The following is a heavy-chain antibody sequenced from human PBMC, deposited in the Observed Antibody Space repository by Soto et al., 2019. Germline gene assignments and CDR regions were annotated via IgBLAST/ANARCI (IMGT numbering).Heavy chain of an antibody. CDR1: GYAFSSYY. V-gene: IGHV1-18*01. J-gene: IGHJ6*02. D-gene: IGHD5-18*01. CDR2: IDAYNGNT. Sequence: QIQLVQSGTEARKFGASVKVSCKASGYAFSSYYVTWVRQAPGQGPEWMGWIDAYNGNTNYAREFQGIVSMTTDTSTITAYMELRSLKSDDTAIYYCATSIQVWLYAFDVWGQGTTVTVSS. CDR3: ATSIQVWLYAFDV.